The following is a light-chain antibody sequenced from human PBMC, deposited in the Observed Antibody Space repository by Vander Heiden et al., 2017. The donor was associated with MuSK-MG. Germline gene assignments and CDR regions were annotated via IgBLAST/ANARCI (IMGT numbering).Light chain of an antibody. CDR1: KLGDKY. CDR3: QAWDSRIGV. J-gene: IGLJ2*01. V-gene: IGLV3-1*01. Sequence: SYELTQPPSVSVSPGQTASITCSGDKLGDKYACWYQQKPGQSPGRGIYQDSKRPSGIPERFSGSNSGNKDNLTISGTQAMDEADDYCQAWDSRIGVFGGGTKLTVL. CDR2: QDS.